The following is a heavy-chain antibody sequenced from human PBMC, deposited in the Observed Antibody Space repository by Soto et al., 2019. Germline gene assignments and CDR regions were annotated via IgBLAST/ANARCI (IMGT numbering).Heavy chain of an antibody. CDR3: ARRYGDYEYNYYYYMDV. CDR2: IYYSGST. D-gene: IGHD4-17*01. J-gene: IGHJ6*03. Sequence: SETLSLTCTVSGGSISSYYWSWIRQPPGKGLEWIGYIYYSGSTNYNPSLKSRVTISVDTSKNQFSLKLSSVTAADTAVYYCARRYGDYEYNYYYYMDVWGKGTTVTVSS. CDR1: GGSISSYY. V-gene: IGHV4-59*08.